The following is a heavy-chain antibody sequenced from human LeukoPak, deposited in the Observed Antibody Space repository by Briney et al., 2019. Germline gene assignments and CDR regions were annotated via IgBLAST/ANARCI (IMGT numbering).Heavy chain of an antibody. CDR3: AELGITMIGGV. Sequence: GGSLRLSCAASGFTVSSNEMSWVRQAPGKGLEWVSSISGGSTYYADSVKGRFTISRDNSKNSLYLQMNSLRAEDTAVYYCAELGITMIGGVWGKGTTVTISS. J-gene: IGHJ6*04. V-gene: IGHV3-38-3*01. D-gene: IGHD3-10*02. CDR2: ISGGST. CDR1: GFTVSSNE.